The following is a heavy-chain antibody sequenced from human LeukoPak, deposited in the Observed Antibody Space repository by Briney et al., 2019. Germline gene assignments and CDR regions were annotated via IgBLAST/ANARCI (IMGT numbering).Heavy chain of an antibody. CDR3: AREGITRVRGTKGNGFVP. D-gene: IGHD3-10*01. CDR2: INPNSGGT. Sequence: ASVKLSRKASGYTFTCYSNHWVRHPPALGLDWMGWINPNSGGTNYAQKFQGRVTMTRDTSISTAYMELSRLRADDTAVYYGAREGITRVRGTKGNGFVPWGQGTMVTVSS. V-gene: IGHV1-2*02. J-gene: IGHJ5*02. CDR1: GYTFTCYS.